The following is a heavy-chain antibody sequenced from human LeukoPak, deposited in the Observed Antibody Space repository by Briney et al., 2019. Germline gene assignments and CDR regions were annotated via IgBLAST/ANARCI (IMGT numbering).Heavy chain of an antibody. CDR2: IYYSGST. J-gene: IGHJ2*01. CDR1: GGSISSGDYY. D-gene: IGHD2-2*01. CDR3: ARERIVVVPAAEYWYFDL. Sequence: SETLSLTCTVSGGSISSGDYYWSWIRQPPGKGLEWIGYIYYSGSTYYNPSLKSRVTISVDTSKNQFSLKLSSVTAADTAVYYCARERIVVVPAAEYWYFDLWGRGTLVTVSS. V-gene: IGHV4-30-4*01.